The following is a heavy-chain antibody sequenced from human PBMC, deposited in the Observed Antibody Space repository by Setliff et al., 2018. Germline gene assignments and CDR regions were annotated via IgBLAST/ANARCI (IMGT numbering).Heavy chain of an antibody. V-gene: IGHV4-34*01. CDR1: GASFSGTY. J-gene: IGHJ4*02. D-gene: IGHD3-16*01. CDR2: INHSGSP. Sequence: SETLSLTCAVYGASFSGTYCSWIRQSPGKGLEWIGEINHTGSPNWIGEINHSGSPNYNPSLKSRVTMSVDTSRNQFSLKLTSVTAADTAVYYCRLWSHNYRNDYWGQGTVVTVSS. CDR3: RLWSHNYRNDY.